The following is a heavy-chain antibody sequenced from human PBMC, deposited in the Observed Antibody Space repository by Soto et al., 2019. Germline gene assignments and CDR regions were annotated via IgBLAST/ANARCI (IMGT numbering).Heavy chain of an antibody. D-gene: IGHD4-17*01. CDR2: IKSKTDGGTT. Sequence: GGSLRLSCAASGFTFSNAWMSWVRQAPGKGLEWVGRIKSKTDGGTTDYAAPVKGRFTISRDDSKNTLYLQMNSLKTEDTAVYYCTTEGITVTPPYFDYWGQGTLVTVSS. CDR1: GFTFSNAW. V-gene: IGHV3-15*01. CDR3: TTEGITVTPPYFDY. J-gene: IGHJ4*02.